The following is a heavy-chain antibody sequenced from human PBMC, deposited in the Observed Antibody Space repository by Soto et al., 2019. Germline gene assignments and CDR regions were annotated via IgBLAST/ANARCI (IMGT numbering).Heavy chain of an antibody. CDR2: IIPIFGTA. D-gene: IGHD1-7*01. CDR3: ARSSTGWNYGALAGYFDY. V-gene: IGHV1-69*13. CDR1: GGTFSSYA. J-gene: IGHJ4*02. Sequence: ASVKVSCKASGGTFSSYAISWVRQAPGQGLEWMGGIIPIFGTANYAQKFQGRVTITADESTSTAYMELSSLRSEDTAVYYCARSSTGWNYGALAGYFDYWGQGTLVTVSS.